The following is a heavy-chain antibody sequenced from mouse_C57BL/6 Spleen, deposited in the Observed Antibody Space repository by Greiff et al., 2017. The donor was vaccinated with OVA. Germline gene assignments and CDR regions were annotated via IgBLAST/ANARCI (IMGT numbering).Heavy chain of an antibody. CDR3: ARQDDYDGYAMDY. D-gene: IGHD2-4*01. CDR2: ISNGGGST. J-gene: IGHJ4*01. CDR1: GFTFSDYY. V-gene: IGHV5-12*01. Sequence: EVQGVESGGGLVQPGGSLKLSCAASGFTFSDYYMYWVRQTPEKRLEWVAYISNGGGSTYYPDTVKGRFTISRDNAKNTLYLQMSRLKSEDTAMYYCARQDDYDGYAMDYWGQGTSVTVSS.